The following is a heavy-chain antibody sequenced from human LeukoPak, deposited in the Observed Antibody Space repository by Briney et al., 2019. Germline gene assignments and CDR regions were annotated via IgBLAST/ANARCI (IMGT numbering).Heavy chain of an antibody. CDR1: GFTFDGYG. CDR2: IYWNGGST. J-gene: IGHJ4*02. CDR3: ARVDYSGSPDF. V-gene: IGHV3-20*01. Sequence: GGSLRLSCAASGFTFDGYGMSWVRQAPGRGLEWVSGIYWNGGSTGYADSVTGRFTISRDNAKNSLYLQMHSLRAEDTALYLCARVDYSGSPDFWGQGTLVTVSS. D-gene: IGHD6-19*01.